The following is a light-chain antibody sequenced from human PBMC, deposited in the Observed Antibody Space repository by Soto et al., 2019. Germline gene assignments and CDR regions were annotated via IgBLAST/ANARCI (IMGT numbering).Light chain of an antibody. CDR3: AAWDDSLSGVV. CDR1: SSNIGSNY. J-gene: IGLJ2*01. V-gene: IGLV1-47*01. Sequence: QSVLTQPPSASGTPGQRVTISCSGSSSNIGSNYVYWYQQLPGTATKLLIYRNNQRPSGVPDRFSGSKSGTSASLAISGLRSEDEADYDCAAWDDSLSGVVFGGGTKLAVL. CDR2: RNN.